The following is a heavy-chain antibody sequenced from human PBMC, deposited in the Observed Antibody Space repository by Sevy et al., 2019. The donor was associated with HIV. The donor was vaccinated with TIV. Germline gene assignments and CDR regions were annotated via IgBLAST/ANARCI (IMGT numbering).Heavy chain of an antibody. J-gene: IGHJ4*02. V-gene: IGHV1-2*02. CDR1: GYNFIDYY. CDR2: INPKTGGT. CDR3: RAIYFCARTLSGYDFNYFDY. D-gene: IGHD5-12*01. Sequence: ASVKVSCKASGYNFIDYYIHWLRQAPGNGLEWLGWINPKTGGTNLSQNFQGRLTMTTDTSTSTAYMELTRLRSGDSLTHGDRAIYFCARTLSGYDFNYFDYWGQGTLITVSS.